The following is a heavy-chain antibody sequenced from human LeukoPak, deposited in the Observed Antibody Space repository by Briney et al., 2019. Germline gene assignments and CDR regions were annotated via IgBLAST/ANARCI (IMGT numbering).Heavy chain of an antibody. D-gene: IGHD3-10*01. CDR1: SGSISSYY. Sequence: SETLSLTCTVSSGSISSYYWSWIRQPPGKGLEWIGYISYSGSTNYNPSLKSRVTISVDTSKNQFSLKLNSVTAADTAVYYCARVGSYIPRFDIWGPGTMVSVSS. V-gene: IGHV4-59*01. CDR2: ISYSGST. CDR3: ARVGSYIPRFDI. J-gene: IGHJ3*02.